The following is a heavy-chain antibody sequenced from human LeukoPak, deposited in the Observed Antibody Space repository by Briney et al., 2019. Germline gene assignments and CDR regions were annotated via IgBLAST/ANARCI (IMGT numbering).Heavy chain of an antibody. J-gene: IGHJ4*02. V-gene: IGHV4-38-2*01. Sequence: SETLSLTCAVSGYSISSGYYWGWIRQPPGKGLEWIGSIYHRGSTYYNPSLKSRLTISVDTSKNQFSLKLSSVTAADTAVYYCAGWVGELLPLFAYWGQGILVTVSS. CDR1: GYSISSGYY. D-gene: IGHD3-10*01. CDR2: IYHRGST. CDR3: AGWVGELLPLFAY.